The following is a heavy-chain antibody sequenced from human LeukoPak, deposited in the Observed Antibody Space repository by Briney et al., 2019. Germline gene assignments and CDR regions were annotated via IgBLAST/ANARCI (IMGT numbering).Heavy chain of an antibody. CDR1: GYTFSISY. V-gene: IGHV1-46*01. Sequence: GASVKVSCKASGYTFSISYIHWVRQAPGQGLEWMGIINPSGDTTNYAQKFQGRVTMTRDTSTSTAYMELRSLRSDDTAVYYCARDEGYWGQGTLVTVSS. CDR2: INPSGDTT. J-gene: IGHJ4*02. CDR3: ARDEGY.